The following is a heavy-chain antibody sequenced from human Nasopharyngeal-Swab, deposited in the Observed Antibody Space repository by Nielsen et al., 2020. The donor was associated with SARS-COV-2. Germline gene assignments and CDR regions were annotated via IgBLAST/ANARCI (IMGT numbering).Heavy chain of an antibody. CDR2: TYYRSKWFN. Sequence: SQTLSLTCAISGDRVSSNSVSWNWIRQSPSRGLEWLGRTYYRSKWFNDSAVSVKSRITINPDTSKNQFSLQLNSVTPEDTAVYYCARLSSDWYSGFDYWGQGTLVTVSS. D-gene: IGHD6-19*01. V-gene: IGHV6-1*01. J-gene: IGHJ4*02. CDR1: GDRVSSNSVS. CDR3: ARLSSDWYSGFDY.